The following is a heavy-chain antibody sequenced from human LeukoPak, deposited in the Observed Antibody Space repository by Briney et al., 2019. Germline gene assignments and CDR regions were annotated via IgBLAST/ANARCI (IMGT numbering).Heavy chain of an antibody. J-gene: IGHJ5*02. V-gene: IGHV5-51*01. CDR3: ARQEYCSGASCYTWFDP. D-gene: IGHD2-15*01. CDR2: IYPADSDI. CDR1: GYSINNYW. Sequence: GESLMISCKGSGYSINNYWIAWVRQMPGKGLEWMGIIYPADSDIRYSPSFQGQVTISADKSISTAYLQWNSLKASDTAMYYCARQEYCSGASCYTWFDPWGQGTLVTVSS.